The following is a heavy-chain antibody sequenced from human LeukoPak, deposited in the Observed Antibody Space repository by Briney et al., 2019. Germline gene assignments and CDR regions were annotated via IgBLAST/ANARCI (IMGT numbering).Heavy chain of an antibody. J-gene: IGHJ4*02. D-gene: IGHD4/OR15-4a*01. V-gene: IGHV3-15*07. Sequence: GSLSLSCTASEFTFSVYTMNWVRQAPGKGLEWVGRIKSKTDGGTTDYAAPVKGRFTISRDDSKNTLYLQMNSLKTEDTAVYYCTTGEVRLHYFGYWGQGTLVTVSS. CDR2: IKSKTDGGTT. CDR1: EFTFSVYT. CDR3: TTGEVRLHYFGY.